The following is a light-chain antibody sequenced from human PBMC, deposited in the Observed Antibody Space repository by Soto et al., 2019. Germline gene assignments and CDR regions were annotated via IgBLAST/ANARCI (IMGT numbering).Light chain of an antibody. J-gene: IGLJ1*01. Sequence: QSALTQPPSVSGSPGQSVTISCSGSSSDVGSHKSVSWYKQAPGTSPKLMIFEVNNRPSGVPDRFSESKSGNTASLTISGLQSEDEADYYCSAYIASITSHVFGTGTKLTVL. V-gene: IGLV2-18*02. CDR1: SSDVGSHKS. CDR3: SAYIASITSHV. CDR2: EVN.